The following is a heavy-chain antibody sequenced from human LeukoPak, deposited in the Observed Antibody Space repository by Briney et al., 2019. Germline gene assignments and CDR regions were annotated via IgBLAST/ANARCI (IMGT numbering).Heavy chain of an antibody. CDR3: ARGQLTGDDELFDY. D-gene: IGHD7-27*01. J-gene: IGHJ4*02. V-gene: IGHV3-48*04. CDR1: GFTFSSYG. Sequence: GGSLRLSCAASGFTFSSYGMHWIRQAPGKGLECVSYISSSGTTIYYADSVRGRFTISRDNAKNSLYLQMNSLRAEDTAVYYCARGQLTGDDELFDYWGQGTLVTVSS. CDR2: ISSSGTTI.